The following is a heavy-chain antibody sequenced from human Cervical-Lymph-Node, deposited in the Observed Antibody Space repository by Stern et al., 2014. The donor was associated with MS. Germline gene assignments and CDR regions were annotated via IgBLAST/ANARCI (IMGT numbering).Heavy chain of an antibody. D-gene: IGHD1-14*01. CDR3: ARGASSAAWYKHAVDV. V-gene: IGHV1-69*01. CDR1: GDTSNTDA. Sequence: VQLVESGAEVQKPGSSVKVSCKASGDTSNTDAIHWVRQAPGQGLEWMGGIIPVFGTPVYAQRFKGRVSIAADESTATDYMELSSLRSDDTAVYYCARGASSAAWYKHAVDVWGQGTTVTVSS. CDR2: IIPVFGTP. J-gene: IGHJ6*02.